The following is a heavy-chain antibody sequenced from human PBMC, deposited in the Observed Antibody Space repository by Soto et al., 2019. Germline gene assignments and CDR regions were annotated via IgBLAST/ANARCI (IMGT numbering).Heavy chain of an antibody. Sequence: QVQLVQSGAEVKKPGSSVKVSCKASGGTFSSYAISWVRQAPGQGLEWMGGIIPIFGTANYAQKFQGRVNITADESTSTAYMELSSLRSEDTAVYYCARLSAMITFGGVIVPDYYYGMDGWGQGTTVTVSS. J-gene: IGHJ6*02. CDR1: GGTFSSYA. V-gene: IGHV1-69*01. CDR2: IIPIFGTA. CDR3: ARLSAMITFGGVIVPDYYYGMDG. D-gene: IGHD3-16*02.